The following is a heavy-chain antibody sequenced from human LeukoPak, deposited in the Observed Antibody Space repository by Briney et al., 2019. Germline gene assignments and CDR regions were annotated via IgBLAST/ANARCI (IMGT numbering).Heavy chain of an antibody. Sequence: PGGSLRLSCAASGFTFSSYAMSWVRQAPGKGLEWVSAISGSGGSTYYPDSVKGRFTISRDNSMNTLYLQMNSLRAEDTAVYYCAKGPSGSYYPGYFDYCGQGTLVTVSS. D-gene: IGHD1-26*01. CDR2: ISGSGGST. J-gene: IGHJ4*02. CDR1: GFTFSSYA. V-gene: IGHV3-23*01. CDR3: AKGPSGSYYPGYFDY.